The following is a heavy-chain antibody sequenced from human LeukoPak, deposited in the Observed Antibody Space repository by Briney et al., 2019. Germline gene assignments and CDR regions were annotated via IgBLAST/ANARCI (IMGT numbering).Heavy chain of an antibody. J-gene: IGHJ3*02. D-gene: IGHD2-15*01. V-gene: IGHV4-59*12. Sequence: SETLSLTCTVSGASFSNYYWNWIRQPPGKGLEWIAYIYYSGSTNYNPSLQSRVSISIDTSKNQFSLKLSSVTAADTAVYYCASSVVAATGPYAFDIWGQGTMVTVSS. CDR2: IYYSGST. CDR3: ASSVVAATGPYAFDI. CDR1: GASFSNYY.